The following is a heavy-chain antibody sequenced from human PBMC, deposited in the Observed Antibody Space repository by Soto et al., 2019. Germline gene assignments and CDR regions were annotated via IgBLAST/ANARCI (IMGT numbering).Heavy chain of an antibody. CDR3: ARDIVNPYYYYYYGMDV. CDR2: IIPIFGTA. Sequence: SSVKLSCKASGGTFSSYAISWVLHAPGQGLEWMGGIIPIFGTANYAQKFQGRVTITADESTSTAYMELSSLRSEDTAVYYCARDIVNPYYYYYYGMDVWGQGPTGTGYS. D-gene: IGHD2-21*01. V-gene: IGHV1-69*01. J-gene: IGHJ6*02. CDR1: GGTFSSYA.